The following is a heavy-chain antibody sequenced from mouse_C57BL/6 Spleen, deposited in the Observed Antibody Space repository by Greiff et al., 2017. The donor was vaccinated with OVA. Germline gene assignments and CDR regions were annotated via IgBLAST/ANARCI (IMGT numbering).Heavy chain of an antibody. CDR1: GYTFTDYE. V-gene: IGHV1-15*01. CDR3: TRSNYSNSYYAMDY. Sequence: VQVVESGAELVRPGASVTLSCKASGYTFTDYEMHWVKQTPVHGLEWIGAIDPETGGTAYNQKFKGKAILTADKSSSTAYMELRSLTSEDSAVYYCTRSNYSNSYYAMDYWGQGTSVTVSS. D-gene: IGHD2-5*01. J-gene: IGHJ4*01. CDR2: IDPETGGT.